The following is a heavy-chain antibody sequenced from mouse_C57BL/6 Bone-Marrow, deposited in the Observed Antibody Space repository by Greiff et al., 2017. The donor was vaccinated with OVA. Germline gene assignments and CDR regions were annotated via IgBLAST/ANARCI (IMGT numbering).Heavy chain of an antibody. CDR2: IDPNSGGT. Sequence: VQLQQPGAELVKPGASVKLSCKASGYTFTSYWMHWVKQRPGRGLEWIGRIDPNSGGTKYNEKFKSKATLTVDKPNSPAYMQLSSLTSEDSAVYSCASERLALYYFDYWGQGTPLTVSS. V-gene: IGHV1-72*01. CDR1: GYTFTSYW. J-gene: IGHJ2*01. CDR3: ASERLALYYFDY.